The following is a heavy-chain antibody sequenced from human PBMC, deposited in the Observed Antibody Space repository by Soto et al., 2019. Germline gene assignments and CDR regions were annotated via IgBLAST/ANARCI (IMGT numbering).Heavy chain of an antibody. D-gene: IGHD3-16*01. CDR3: ASHWGSDLPPRST. CDR2: ISGSGGST. Sequence: GGSLRLSCAASGFTFSSYAMSWVRRAPGKGLEWVSAISGSGGSTYYADSVKGRFTISRDNSKNTLYLQMNSLRAEDTAVYYCASHWGSDLPPRSTWGQGTLVTVSS. CDR1: GFTFSSYA. V-gene: IGHV3-23*01. J-gene: IGHJ5*02.